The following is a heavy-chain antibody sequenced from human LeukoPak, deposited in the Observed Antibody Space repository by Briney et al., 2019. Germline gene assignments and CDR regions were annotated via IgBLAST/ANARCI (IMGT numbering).Heavy chain of an antibody. D-gene: IGHD1-26*01. CDR1: GYTFTGYY. V-gene: IGHV1-2*02. CDR3: VWVQWEPPYYFDY. CDR2: INPNSGGT. J-gene: IGHJ4*02. Sequence: ASVKVSCKASGYTFTGYYMHWVRQAPGQGLEWMGWINPNSGGTNYAQKFQGRVTMTRDTSISTAYMELSRLRSDDTAVYYCVWVQWEPPYYFDYWGQGTLVTVSS.